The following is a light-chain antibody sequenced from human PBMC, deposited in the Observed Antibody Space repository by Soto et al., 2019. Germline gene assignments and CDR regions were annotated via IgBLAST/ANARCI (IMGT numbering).Light chain of an antibody. CDR2: GNN. V-gene: IGLV1-40*01. CDR1: SSNIGSGYD. CDR3: HSYHSFLSGVV. Sequence: QSVLTQPPSVSGAPGQRVTISCTGSSSNIGSGYDVHWYQQLPGTAPRLLMSGNNNRPSGVPDLFSGSKSGTSPSLAITGLQGEDEADYYRHSYHSFLSGVVSGGGTQLTAL. J-gene: IGLJ2*01.